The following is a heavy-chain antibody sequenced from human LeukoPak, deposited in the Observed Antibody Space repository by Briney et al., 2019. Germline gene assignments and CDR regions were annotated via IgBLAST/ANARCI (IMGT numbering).Heavy chain of an antibody. CDR2: INDDGSAS. J-gene: IGHJ4*02. V-gene: IGHV3-74*01. CDR1: GFTFSNYW. Sequence: GWSLRLSCAASGFTFSNYWMHWVRQVPGKGLVWVSRINDDGSASFYADSVKGRFTISRDNAKNTLFLQINSLRAEDTAAYYCAREILAPGKTHDYWGQGTLVTVSS. CDR3: AREILAPGKTHDY.